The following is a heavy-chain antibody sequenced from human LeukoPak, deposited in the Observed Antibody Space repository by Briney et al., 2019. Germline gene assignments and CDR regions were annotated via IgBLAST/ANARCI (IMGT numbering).Heavy chain of an antibody. J-gene: IGHJ4*02. Sequence: GGSLRLSCAASGFTFSSYGMHWVRQAPGKGLEWVAVIWYDGSNKYYADSVKGRFTISRDNSKNTLYLQMNSLRAEDTAVYYCARNRGVITRYFDYWGQGTLVTVSS. D-gene: IGHD3-10*01. CDR1: GFTFSSYG. V-gene: IGHV3-33*01. CDR3: ARNRGVITRYFDY. CDR2: IWYDGSNK.